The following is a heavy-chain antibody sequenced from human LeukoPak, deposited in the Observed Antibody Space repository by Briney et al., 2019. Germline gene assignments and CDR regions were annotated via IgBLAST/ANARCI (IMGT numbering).Heavy chain of an antibody. CDR1: GFTFSSYW. V-gene: IGHV3-7*04. CDR2: INRDGSEK. CDR3: ARGYSGSYDY. Sequence: GGSLRLSCAASGFTFSSYWMTWVRQTPGKGLEWVANINRDGSEKYYVDSVKGRFTISRDNAKNSLCLQMNSLRVEDTAAYYCARGYSGSYDYWGQGTLATVSS. J-gene: IGHJ4*02. D-gene: IGHD1-26*01.